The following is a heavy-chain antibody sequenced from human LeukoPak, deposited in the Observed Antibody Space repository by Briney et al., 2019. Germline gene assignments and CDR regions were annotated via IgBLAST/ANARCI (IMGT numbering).Heavy chain of an antibody. Sequence: GWSLRLSCVASGFTFSSYWMHWVRQAPGKGLVWVSRINSDGTYTTYADSVEGRFTISRDNAKNTLYLQMNSLRAEDTAVYYCAGGNYYDMDVWGKGTTVTVSS. V-gene: IGHV3-74*01. J-gene: IGHJ6*04. CDR2: INSDGTYT. CDR1: GFTFSSYW. CDR3: AGGNYYDMDV.